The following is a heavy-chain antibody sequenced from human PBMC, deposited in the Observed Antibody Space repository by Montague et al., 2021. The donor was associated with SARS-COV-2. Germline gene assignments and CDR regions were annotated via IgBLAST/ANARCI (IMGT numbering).Heavy chain of an antibody. CDR3: ATYYDILTGYYIDAFDI. D-gene: IGHD3-9*01. J-gene: IGHJ3*02. V-gene: IGHV4-39*01. Sequence: NPPLKSRVPISVDTSKNQFSLKLSFVTAADTAVYYCATYYDILTGYYIDAFDIWGRGPMVTVSS.